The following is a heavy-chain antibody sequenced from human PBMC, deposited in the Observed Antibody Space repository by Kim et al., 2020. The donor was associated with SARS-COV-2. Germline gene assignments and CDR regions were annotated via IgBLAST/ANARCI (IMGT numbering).Heavy chain of an antibody. CDR3: ARHRYDSSGDS. J-gene: IGHJ4*02. V-gene: IGHV4-39*01. D-gene: IGHD3-22*01. Sequence: TSSNPSLKSRVTISVDTSKNQFSLKLSSVTAADTAVYYCARHRYDSSGDSWGQGTLVTVSS. CDR2: T.